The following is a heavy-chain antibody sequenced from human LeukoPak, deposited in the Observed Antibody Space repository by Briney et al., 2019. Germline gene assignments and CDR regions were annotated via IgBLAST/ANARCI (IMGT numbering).Heavy chain of an antibody. CDR1: GYTFTSYG. J-gene: IGHJ4*02. CDR3: ARGTGSGWYGPFDY. V-gene: IGHV1-2*02. D-gene: IGHD6-19*01. CDR2: INPNSGGT. Sequence: ASVKVSCKASGYTFTSYGISWVRQAPGQGLEWMGWINPNSGGTNYAQKFQGRVTMTRDTSISTAYMELSRLRSDDTAVYYCARGTGSGWYGPFDYWGQGTLVTVSS.